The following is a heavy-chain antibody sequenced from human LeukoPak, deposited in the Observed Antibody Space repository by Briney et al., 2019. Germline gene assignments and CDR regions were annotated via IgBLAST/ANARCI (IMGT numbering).Heavy chain of an antibody. J-gene: IGHJ3*02. CDR2: IYYSGST. D-gene: IGHD3-22*01. CDR1: GGSISSSSYY. V-gene: IGHV4-39*02. Sequence: SETLSLTCTVSGGSISSSSYYWGWIRQPPGKGLEWIGSIYYSGSTYYNPSLKSRVTISVDTSKNQFSLKLSSVTAADTAVYYCARDTASPYDSSGSDAFDIWGQGTMVTVSS. CDR3: ARDTASPYDSSGSDAFDI.